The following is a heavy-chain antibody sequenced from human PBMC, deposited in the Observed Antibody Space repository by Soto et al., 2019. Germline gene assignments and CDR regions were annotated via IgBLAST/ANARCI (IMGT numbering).Heavy chain of an antibody. Sequence: PSETLSLTCAVYGGSFSGYYWSWIRQPPGKGLEWIGEINHSGSTNYNPSLKSRVTISVDTSKNQFSLKLSSVTAADTAVYYCARDTLPLYYYGSGSYPRNWFDPWGQGTLVTVS. V-gene: IGHV4-34*01. CDR2: INHSGST. CDR1: GGSFSGYY. CDR3: ARDTLPLYYYGSGSYPRNWFDP. J-gene: IGHJ5*02. D-gene: IGHD3-10*01.